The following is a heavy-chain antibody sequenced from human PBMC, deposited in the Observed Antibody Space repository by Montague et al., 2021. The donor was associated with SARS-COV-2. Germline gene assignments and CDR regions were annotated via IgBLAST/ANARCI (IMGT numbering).Heavy chain of an antibody. D-gene: IGHD3-3*01. V-gene: IGHV4-39*01. Sequence: SETLSLTCTVSGGSISSSNYYWVWIRPPPGKGREWIVSIYYSGSTYYTPSLKSRVTISVDTSKNQFSLRLSSVPAADTAVYYCARHSGRDTIFGVVIIFDAFDIWGQGTMVTVSS. CDR2: IYYSGST. CDR3: ARHSGRDTIFGVVIIFDAFDI. CDR1: GGSISSSNYY. J-gene: IGHJ3*02.